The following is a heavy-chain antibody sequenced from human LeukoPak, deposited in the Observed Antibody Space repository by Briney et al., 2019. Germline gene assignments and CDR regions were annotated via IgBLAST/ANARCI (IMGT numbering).Heavy chain of an antibody. V-gene: IGHV3-23*01. CDR1: GFTFSSYG. D-gene: IGHD3-10*01. CDR2: ISGSGGST. CDR3: ARDATMVRGDNTFDY. Sequence: LSGGSLRLSCAASGFTFSSYGMSWVRQAPGKGLEWVSAISGSGGSTYYADSVKGRFTISRDNSKNTLYLQMNSLRAEDTAVYYCARDATMVRGDNTFDYWGQGTLVTVSS. J-gene: IGHJ4*02.